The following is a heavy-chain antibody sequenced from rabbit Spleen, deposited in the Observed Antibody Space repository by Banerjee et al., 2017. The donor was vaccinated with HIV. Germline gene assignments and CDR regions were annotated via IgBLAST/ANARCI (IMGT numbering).Heavy chain of an antibody. D-gene: IGHD8-1*01. Sequence: QLKESGGGLVQPGGSLKLSCKASGFTLSSYYMNWVRQAPGKGLEWIGYIDPVFGITYYANWVNGRFSISRENAQNTVFLQMTSLTPADTATYFCARDGTGGSYFALWGPGTLVTVS. CDR3: ARDGTGGSYFAL. V-gene: IGHV1S7*01. CDR1: GFTLSSYY. CDR2: IDPVFGIT. J-gene: IGHJ4*01.